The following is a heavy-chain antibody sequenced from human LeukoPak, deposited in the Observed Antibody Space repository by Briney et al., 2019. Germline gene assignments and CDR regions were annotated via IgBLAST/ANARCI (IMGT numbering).Heavy chain of an antibody. CDR1: GFSFSSYS. CDR3: ARDFDFWSGYIV. Sequence: GGSLRLSCAASGFSFSSYSMNWVRQAPGKGLEWVSHISTTSSPTYYADSVKGRFAMSRDNAKNSVYLQMNSLKAEDTAVYYRARDFDFWSGYIVWGQGTLVTVSS. V-gene: IGHV3-48*04. J-gene: IGHJ4*02. D-gene: IGHD3-3*01. CDR2: ISTTSSPT.